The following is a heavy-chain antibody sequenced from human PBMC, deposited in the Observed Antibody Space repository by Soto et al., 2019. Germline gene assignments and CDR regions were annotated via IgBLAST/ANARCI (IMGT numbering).Heavy chain of an antibody. D-gene: IGHD1-1*01. CDR2: IYSGGTT. J-gene: IGHJ5*02. CDR1: GFTVDSTY. Sequence: CGSLRLSCAASGFTVDSTYMTWVRQAPGKGLEWMAVIYSGGTTYYADSVRGRCTISRDDSNNTLHLQMDSLRVDATAVYFCAGTGRGNIHWLDPWGQGTMVTVYS. V-gene: IGHV3-53*01. CDR3: AGTGRGNIHWLDP.